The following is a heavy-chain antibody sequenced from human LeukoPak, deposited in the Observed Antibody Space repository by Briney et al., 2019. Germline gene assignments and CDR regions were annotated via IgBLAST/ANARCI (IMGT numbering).Heavy chain of an antibody. Sequence: ASVKVSCKASGYTFTGYYMHCVRQAPGQGLEWMGWINPNSGGTNYAQKFQGRVTMTRDTSISTAYMELSRLRSDDTAVYYCARVGDGYNYNSWFDPWGQGTLVTVSS. CDR2: INPNSGGT. CDR3: ARVGDGYNYNSWFDP. CDR1: GYTFTGYY. D-gene: IGHD5-24*01. J-gene: IGHJ5*02. V-gene: IGHV1-2*02.